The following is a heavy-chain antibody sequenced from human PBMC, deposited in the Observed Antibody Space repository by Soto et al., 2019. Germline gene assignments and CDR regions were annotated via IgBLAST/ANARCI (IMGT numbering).Heavy chain of an antibody. J-gene: IGHJ3*02. Sequence: GAPVKACSKASGYTFNSQGISWVRQAPGQGLEWMGWISAYNGNTNYAQKLQGRVTMTTDTSTSTAYMELRSLRSDDTAVYYCARAWHSSGWDAFDIWGQGTMVTVSS. CDR1: GYTFNSQG. D-gene: IGHD6-19*01. CDR2: ISAYNGNT. V-gene: IGHV1-18*01. CDR3: ARAWHSSGWDAFDI.